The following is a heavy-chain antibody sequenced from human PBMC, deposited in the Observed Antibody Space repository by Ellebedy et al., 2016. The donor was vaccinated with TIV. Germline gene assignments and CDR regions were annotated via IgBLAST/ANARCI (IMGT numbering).Heavy chain of an antibody. V-gene: IGHV1-2*04. D-gene: IGHD6-19*01. Sequence: AASVKVSCKASGYTFTSNSMYWVRQAPGQGLEWMGWINPNSGGTNYEQKFQGWITMTRDTSISTAYMELSRLRSDDTAVYYCARSVQYSSGYDYWGQGTLVTVSS. CDR1: GYTFTSNS. CDR3: ARSVQYSSGYDY. CDR2: INPNSGGT. J-gene: IGHJ4*02.